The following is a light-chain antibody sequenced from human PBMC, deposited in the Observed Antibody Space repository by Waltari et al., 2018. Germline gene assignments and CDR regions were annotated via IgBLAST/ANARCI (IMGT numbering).Light chain of an antibody. CDR1: HSVSVN. CDR3: QQYDKLPGS. CDR2: GAF. J-gene: IGKJ2*01. V-gene: IGKV3D-15*01. Sequence: EIVVTQSPLTLSVSPGERVTLSCRASHSVSVNLAWYQQKPGQAPRLLIFGAFTRATGIPARFSGIGSGTDFTLTISNMQSEDFAVYYCQQYDKLPGSFGQGTKLEIK.